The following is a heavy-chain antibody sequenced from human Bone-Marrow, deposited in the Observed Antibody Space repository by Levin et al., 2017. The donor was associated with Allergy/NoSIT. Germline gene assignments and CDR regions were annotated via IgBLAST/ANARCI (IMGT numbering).Heavy chain of an antibody. Sequence: GGSLRLSCPASGFTFSSYNMHWVRQAPGKGLEWVSSISSGSSYIYYADSVKGRFSISRDNAENSLYLQMNSLRAEDTAIYYCARELGGDDLWGQGTLVTVSS. CDR3: ARELGGDDL. J-gene: IGHJ4*02. CDR2: ISSGSSYI. D-gene: IGHD3-16*01. V-gene: IGHV3-21*01. CDR1: GFTFSSYN.